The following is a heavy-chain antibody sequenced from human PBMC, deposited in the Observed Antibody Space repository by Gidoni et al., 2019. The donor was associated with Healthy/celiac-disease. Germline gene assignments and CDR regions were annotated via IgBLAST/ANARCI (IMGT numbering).Heavy chain of an antibody. CDR3: ASFSGYSYGYYFDY. CDR2: ISSSSSYI. J-gene: IGHJ4*02. CDR1: GFTFSSYS. D-gene: IGHD5-18*01. V-gene: IGHV3-21*01. Sequence: EVQLVESGGGLVKPGGSLRLSCAASGFTFSSYSMNWVRQAPGKGLEWVSSISSSSSYIYYADSVKGRFTISRDNAKNSLYLQMNSLRAEDTAVYYCASFSGYSYGYYFDYWGQGTLVTVSS.